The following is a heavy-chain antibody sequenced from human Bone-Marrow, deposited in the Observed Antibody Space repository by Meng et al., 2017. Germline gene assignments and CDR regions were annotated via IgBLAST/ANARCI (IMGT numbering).Heavy chain of an antibody. D-gene: IGHD3-22*01. CDR1: GGSITTYY. CDR3: ARDISSGGYYCGGY. Sequence: SETLSLTCTVSGGSITTYYWSWIRQPAGKGLEWIGRIYTSGRTNYNPSLKSRVTMSVETSKNQFSLKLSSVTAADTAMYYCARDISSGGYYCGGYWGQGTLVTVSS. CDR2: IYTSGRT. J-gene: IGHJ4*02. V-gene: IGHV4-4*07.